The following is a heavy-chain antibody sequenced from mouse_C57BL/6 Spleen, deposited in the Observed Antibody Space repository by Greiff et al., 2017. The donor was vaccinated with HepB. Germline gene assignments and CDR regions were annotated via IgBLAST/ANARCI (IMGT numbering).Heavy chain of an antibody. CDR2: IDPSDSET. Sequence: PLHPPFTDLLTPFASVKLSCHSSFYTFTRSWIHWVKQRPIQGLDWIGNIDPSDSETHYHQPFKDKSTLTVDKSSSTASMQLSSLTAEDSAVYYCASSTVVADFDYWGQGTTLTVSS. V-gene: IGHV1-52*01. D-gene: IGHD1-1*01. J-gene: IGHJ2*01. CDR1: FYTFTRSW. CDR3: ASSTVVADFDY.